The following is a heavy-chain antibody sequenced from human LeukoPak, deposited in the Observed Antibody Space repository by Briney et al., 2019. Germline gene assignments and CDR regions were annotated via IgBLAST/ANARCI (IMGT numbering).Heavy chain of an antibody. D-gene: IGHD2-2*01. CDR3: ARDICASTTCLLYYFDY. V-gene: IGHV1-18*01. CDR1: GYTFTSYG. J-gene: IGHJ4*02. Sequence: ASVKVSCKASGYTFTSYGFSWVRQAPGQGLEWMGWISAYNGDTNYAHMLQGRVTMTTDTSTSTAYMELRSLRSDDTALYYCARDICASTTCLLYYFDYWGQGTLVTVSS. CDR2: ISAYNGDT.